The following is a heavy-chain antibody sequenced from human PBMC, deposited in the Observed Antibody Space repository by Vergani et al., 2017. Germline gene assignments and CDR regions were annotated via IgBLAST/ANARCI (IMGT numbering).Heavy chain of an antibody. CDR3: ARHSKEYCSGGSCYGTQGGYYYYMDV. D-gene: IGHD2-15*01. V-gene: IGHV1-69*02. J-gene: IGHJ6*03. CDR2: IIPILGIA. CDR1: GGTFSSYT. Sequence: QVQLVQSGAEVKKPGSSVKVSCKASGGTFSSYTISWVRQAPGQGLEWMGRIIPILGIANYAQKFQGRVTITADKSTNTAYLEMSSLRSEDTAVYYCARHSKEYCSGGSCYGTQGGYYYYMDVWGKGTTVTVSS.